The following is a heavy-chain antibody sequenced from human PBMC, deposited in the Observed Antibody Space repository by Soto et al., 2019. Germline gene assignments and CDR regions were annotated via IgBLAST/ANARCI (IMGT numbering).Heavy chain of an antibody. CDR3: ARVMTTFGVVSKGPDH. D-gene: IGHD3-3*01. Sequence: QVQLVQSGDEVKKPGASVKVSCKASGYPFTTYGITWVRQAPGQGLEWMGWISTYNGNTNYAQSLQGRVTMTRETSSTTAYMELRSLRSDDTAVYCCARVMTTFGVVSKGPDHWGLGTLVTVSS. CDR1: GYPFTTYG. J-gene: IGHJ4*02. V-gene: IGHV1-18*04. CDR2: ISTYNGNT.